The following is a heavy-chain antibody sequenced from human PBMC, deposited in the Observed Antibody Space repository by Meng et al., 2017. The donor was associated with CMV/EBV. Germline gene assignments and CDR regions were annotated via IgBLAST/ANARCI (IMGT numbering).Heavy chain of an antibody. J-gene: IGHJ6*02. D-gene: IGHD2-2*02. Sequence: ASVKVFCKASGYTFTSYDINWVRQATGQGLEWMGWMNPNSGNTGYAQKFQGRVTMTRNTSISTAYMELSSLRSEDTAVYYCARAPSPLYCSSTSCYTGGMDVWGQGTTVTVSS. CDR1: GYTFTSYD. CDR3: ARAPSPLYCSSTSCYTGGMDV. CDR2: MNPNSGNT. V-gene: IGHV1-8*01.